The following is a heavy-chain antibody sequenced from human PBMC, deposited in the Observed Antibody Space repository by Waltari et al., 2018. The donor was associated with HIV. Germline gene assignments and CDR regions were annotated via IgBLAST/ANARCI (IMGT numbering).Heavy chain of an antibody. CDR3: ASLYCSGGSCYDY. CDR1: GFTFSSYW. Sequence: EVQLVESGGGLVQTGGSLRLSCAASGFTFSSYWMTWVRQAPGKVLEWVANIKQDGSEKYYADSVKGRFTISRDNAKNSLYLQMNSLRAEDTAVYYCASLYCSGGSCYDYWGQGTLVTVSS. CDR2: IKQDGSEK. J-gene: IGHJ4*02. V-gene: IGHV3-7*01. D-gene: IGHD2-15*01.